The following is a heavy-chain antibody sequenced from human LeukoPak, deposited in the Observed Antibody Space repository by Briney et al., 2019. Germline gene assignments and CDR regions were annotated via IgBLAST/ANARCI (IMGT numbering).Heavy chain of an antibody. Sequence: GSLRLSCDASGFIVSNSYISWVREAPGKGLEWVSSISSSSSYIYYADSVKGRFTISRDNAKNSLYLQMNSLRAEDTAVYYCASALGLGATNQNGMDVWGQGTTVTVSS. V-gene: IGHV3-21*01. CDR2: ISSSSSYI. CDR3: ASALGLGATNQNGMDV. D-gene: IGHD1-26*01. CDR1: GFIVSNSY. J-gene: IGHJ6*02.